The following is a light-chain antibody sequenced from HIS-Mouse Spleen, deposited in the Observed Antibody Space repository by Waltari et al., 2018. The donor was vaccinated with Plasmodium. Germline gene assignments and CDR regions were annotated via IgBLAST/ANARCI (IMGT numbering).Light chain of an antibody. J-gene: IGLJ3*02. CDR1: ALPTKC. V-gene: IGLV3-10*01. CDR3: YSTDSSGNHRV. CDR2: EDS. Sequence: SYELTQPPSVSVYPGQPARITCSGDALPTKCAYWYQQKSGQAPVLVIYEDSKRPSGIPERFSGSSSGTMATLTISGAQVEDEADYYCYSTDSSGNHRVFGGGTKLTVL.